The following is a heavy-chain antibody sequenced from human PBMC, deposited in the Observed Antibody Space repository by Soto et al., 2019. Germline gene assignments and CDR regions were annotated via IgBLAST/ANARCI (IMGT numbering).Heavy chain of an antibody. CDR1: GGSISSSHF. D-gene: IGHD6-19*01. CDR2: ISHSGSV. CDR3: ASSFGWYAIDY. Sequence: QVLLQESGPGLVQPSGTLSLSCAVSGGSISSSHFWGWVRQPPGKGLEWVGDISHSGSVNYNPSLTSRVTISIDKSKNQFSLKLNSVTAADTAVYFFASSFGWYAIDYWGQGTLVIVSS. V-gene: IGHV4-4*02. J-gene: IGHJ4*02.